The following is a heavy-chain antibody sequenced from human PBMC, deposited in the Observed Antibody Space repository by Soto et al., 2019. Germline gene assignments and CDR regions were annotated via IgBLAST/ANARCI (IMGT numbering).Heavy chain of an antibody. CDR2: IFYNGST. CDR1: GGSISHYH. CDR3: ARSFYP. J-gene: IGHJ5*02. V-gene: IGHV4-59*01. Sequence: QLQLQESGPGLVKPSETLSLTCTVSGGSISHYHWNWIRQAPGKGMEWVRYIFYNGSTHYNPSLTRRVTISVDMSKNRLSLTLTSVTAADTAVYYCARSFYPWGQGTLVTVSS.